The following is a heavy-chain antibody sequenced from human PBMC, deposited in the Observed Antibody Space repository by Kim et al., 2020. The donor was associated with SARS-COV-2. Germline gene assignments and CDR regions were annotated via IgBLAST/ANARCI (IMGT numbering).Heavy chain of an antibody. D-gene: IGHD4-17*01. CDR2: ISWDGKKT. CDR3: AKGVTNSGFDY. Sequence: GGSLRLSCPATGFTFSTSPMGWVRQAPGKGLEWVSRISWDGKKTYYADSVKGRVTMSSDKSKNTVDLHMNSLRVEDTAVYYCAKGVTNSGFDYWGQGAQVTVSS. CDR1: GFTFSTSP. V-gene: IGHV3-23*01. J-gene: IGHJ4*02.